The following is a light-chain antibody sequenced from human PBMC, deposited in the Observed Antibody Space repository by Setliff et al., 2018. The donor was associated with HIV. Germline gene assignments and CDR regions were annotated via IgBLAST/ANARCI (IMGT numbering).Light chain of an antibody. CDR3: SSYTSSSTLV. CDR1: SSDVGGYNY. CDR2: EVS. J-gene: IGLJ2*01. V-gene: IGLV2-14*01. Sequence: QSVLTQPASVSGSPGQSITISCTGTSSDVGGYNYVSWYQQHTGKAPKLMIYEVSNRPSGVSNRFSGSKSGNTASLTISGLQAEDEADYYCSSYTSSSTLVVGGGTK.